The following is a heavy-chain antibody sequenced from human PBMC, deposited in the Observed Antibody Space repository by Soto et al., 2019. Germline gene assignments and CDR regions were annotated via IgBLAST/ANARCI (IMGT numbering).Heavy chain of an antibody. D-gene: IGHD7-27*01. CDR1: GYSISSGYY. V-gene: IGHV4-38-2*01. CDR3: AGGLNWAFDY. J-gene: IGHJ4*02. CDR2: IYHSGST. Sequence: PSETLSLTCAVSGYSISSGYYWGWIRQPPGKGLEWIGSIYHSGSTYYNPSLKSRATISVDTSKNQFSLKLSSVTAADTAVYYCAGGLNWAFDYWGQGTLVTVSS.